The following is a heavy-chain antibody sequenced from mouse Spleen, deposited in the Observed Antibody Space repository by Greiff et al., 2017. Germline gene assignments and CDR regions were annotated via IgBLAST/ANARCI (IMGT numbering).Heavy chain of an antibody. CDR1: GFNIKDDY. V-gene: IGHV14-4*01. D-gene: IGHD4-1*01. CDR2: IDPENGDT. J-gene: IGHJ3*01. Sequence: VQLKQSGAELVRPGASVKLSCTASGFNIKDDYMHWVKQRPEQGLEWIGWIDPENGDTEYASKFKGKATLTADKSSSTAYMQLSSLTSEDSAVYFCARSNWGFAYWGQGTLVTVSA. CDR3: ARSNWGFAY.